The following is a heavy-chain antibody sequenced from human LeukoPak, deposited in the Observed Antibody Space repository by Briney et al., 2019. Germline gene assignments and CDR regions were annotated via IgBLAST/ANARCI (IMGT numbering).Heavy chain of an antibody. CDR3: ARDKLGSGYSSDFDC. CDR2: IYTGGTT. V-gene: IGHV3-66*02. CDR1: GFSFSSNY. J-gene: IGHJ4*02. Sequence: GGSLRLSCAASGFSFSSNYMNWVRQAPGMGLEWVSAIYTGGTTYYTDSVKGRFTISRDNSKNTLYLKMNSLRAEDSAVYFCARDKLGSGYSSDFDCWGQGTLVTVSS. D-gene: IGHD6-19*01.